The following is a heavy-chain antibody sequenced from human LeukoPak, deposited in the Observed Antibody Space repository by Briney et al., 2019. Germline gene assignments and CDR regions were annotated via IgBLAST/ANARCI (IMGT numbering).Heavy chain of an antibody. V-gene: IGHV1-46*01. Sequence: ASVKVSCKASGYTFTSYYMHWVRQAPGQGLEWMGIINPSGGSTSYAQKFQGRVTMTRDMSTSTVYMELSSLRSEDTAVYYCARDWPYSGIHDAFGIWGQGTMVTVSS. CDR1: GYTFTSYY. J-gene: IGHJ3*02. CDR3: ARDWPYSGIHDAFGI. CDR2: INPSGGST. D-gene: IGHD1-26*01.